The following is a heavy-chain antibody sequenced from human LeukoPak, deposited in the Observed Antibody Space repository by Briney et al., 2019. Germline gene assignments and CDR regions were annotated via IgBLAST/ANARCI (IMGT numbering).Heavy chain of an antibody. CDR3: AKDRPPYCSSTSCREANDY. J-gene: IGHJ4*02. CDR1: GFTFSSYG. D-gene: IGHD2-2*01. CDR2: IRYDGSNK. V-gene: IGHV3-30*02. Sequence: PGGSLRLSCAASGFTFSSYGMHWVRQAPGKGPEWVAFIRYDGSNKYYADSVKGRFTISRDNSKNTLYLQMNRLRAEDTAVYYCAKDRPPYCSSTSCREANDYWGQGTLVTVSS.